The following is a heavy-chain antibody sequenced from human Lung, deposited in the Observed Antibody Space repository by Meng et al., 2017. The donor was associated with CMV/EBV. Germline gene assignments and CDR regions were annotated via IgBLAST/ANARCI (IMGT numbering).Heavy chain of an antibody. CDR2: IKTRVSGGTA. J-gene: IGHJ4*02. CDR3: TDTGPLTPN. V-gene: IGHV3-15*01. Sequence: GGSLRLXCATSGFPFNKAWMNRVRQAPGKGLEWVGRIKTRVSGGTADYAASVKGRFTISRDDSKKILFLQMNSLKSEGTAVYYCTDTGPLTPNWGQGTLVTVSS. D-gene: IGHD1-14*01. CDR1: GFPFNKAW.